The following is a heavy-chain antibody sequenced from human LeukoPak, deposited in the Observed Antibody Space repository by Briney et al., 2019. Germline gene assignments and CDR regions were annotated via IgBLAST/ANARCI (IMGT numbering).Heavy chain of an antibody. CDR2: ISDSGRT. Sequence: SKTLSLTCTVSGGSIRNYYWSWIRQSPGRGLEWIGDISDSGRTSYNPSLMSRVTISVDTSKNQFSLKVNSVTAADTAVYYCARHAYSNYEHWYFDLWGRSTLVTVSS. J-gene: IGHJ2*01. CDR3: ARHAYSNYEHWYFDL. CDR1: GGSIRNYY. D-gene: IGHD4-11*01. V-gene: IGHV4-59*01.